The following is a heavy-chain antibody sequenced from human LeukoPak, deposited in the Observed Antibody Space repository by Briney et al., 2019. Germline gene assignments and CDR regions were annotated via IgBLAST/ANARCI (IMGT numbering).Heavy chain of an antibody. CDR2: ISGSGGST. J-gene: IGHJ4*02. CDR1: GFTFSSYA. CDR3: AKGTSSSWYKSFYYFDY. Sequence: GGSLRLSCAASGFTFSSYAMSWVRQAPGQGLEWVSAISGSGGSTYYADSVKGRFTISRDNSKNTLYLQMNSLRAEDTAVYYCAKGTSSSWYKSFYYFDYWGQGTLVTVSS. V-gene: IGHV3-23*01. D-gene: IGHD6-13*01.